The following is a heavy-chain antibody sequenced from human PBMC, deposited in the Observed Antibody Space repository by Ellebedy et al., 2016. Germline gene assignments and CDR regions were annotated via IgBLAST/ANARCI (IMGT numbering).Heavy chain of an antibody. D-gene: IGHD6-13*01. CDR2: ISAYNGNT. CDR3: AREFRPSSSWIYYYYGMDV. J-gene: IGHJ6*02. CDR1: GYTFTSYG. V-gene: IGHV1-18*01. Sequence: ASVKVSCKASGYTFTSYGISWVRQAPGQGLEWMGWISAYNGNTNYAQKLQGRVTMTTDTSTSTAYMELRSLRSDDTAVYYCAREFRPSSSWIYYYYGMDVWGQGTTVTVSS.